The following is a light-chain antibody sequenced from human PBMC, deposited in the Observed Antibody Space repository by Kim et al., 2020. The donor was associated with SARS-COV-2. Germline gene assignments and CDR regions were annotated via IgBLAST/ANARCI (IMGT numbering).Light chain of an antibody. Sequence: GQRVTISVSGGNSNIDRNTVNWFQQLPGTAPKLLSHSNNLRPSGVPDRFSGSRSGTSASLAISGLQSEDEADYYCAAWDDSLSAWVFGGGTKLTVL. V-gene: IGLV1-44*01. J-gene: IGLJ3*02. CDR3: AAWDDSLSAWV. CDR2: SNN. CDR1: NSNIDRNT.